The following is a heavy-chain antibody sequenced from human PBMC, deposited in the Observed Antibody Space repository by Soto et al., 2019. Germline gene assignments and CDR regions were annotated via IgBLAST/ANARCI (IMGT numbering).Heavy chain of an antibody. CDR2: IYHGGST. J-gene: IGHJ5*01. V-gene: IGHV4-59*01. D-gene: IGHD6-25*01. Sequence: SETLSLTCSVSGGSLSSYYWSWIRQPPGKRLEWIGDIYHGGSTNYNPSLKSRVSISADTSNNQFFLKLSSVTAADTAVYYCARDGGAATPVDSWGQGTLVTVSS. CDR3: ARDGGAATPVDS. CDR1: GGSLSSYY.